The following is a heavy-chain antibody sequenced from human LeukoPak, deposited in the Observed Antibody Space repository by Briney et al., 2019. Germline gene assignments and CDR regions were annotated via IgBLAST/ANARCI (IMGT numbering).Heavy chain of an antibody. V-gene: IGHV3-48*04. D-gene: IGHD3-22*01. CDR3: AREMGYYDSSGYPYYFDY. CDR2: ISSSSSTI. CDR1: GFTFSSYS. J-gene: IGHJ4*02. Sequence: PGGSLRLSCAASGFTFSSYSMNWVRQAPGKGLEWVSYISSSSSTIYYADSVKGRFTISRDNAKNSLYLQMNSLRAEDTAVYYCAREMGYYDSSGYPYYFDYWGQGTLVTVSS.